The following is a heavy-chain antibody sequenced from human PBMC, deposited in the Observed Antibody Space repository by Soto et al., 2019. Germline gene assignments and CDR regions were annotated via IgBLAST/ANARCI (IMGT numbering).Heavy chain of an antibody. D-gene: IGHD3-10*01. V-gene: IGHV3-7*01. CDR3: SRDLDFGHDY. Sequence: GGSLRLSCAASGFTFSDYWMSWVRQAPGKGLEWVADIKQDGSKMYYVASVKGRFTISRDNAEKSLYLQMNSLRAEDTAVYYCSRDLDFGHDYWGQGTLVTVSS. J-gene: IGHJ4*02. CDR1: GFTFSDYW. CDR2: IKQDGSKM.